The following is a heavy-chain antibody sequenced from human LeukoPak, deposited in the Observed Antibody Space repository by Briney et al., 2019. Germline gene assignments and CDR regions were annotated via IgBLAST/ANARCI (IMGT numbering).Heavy chain of an antibody. V-gene: IGHV3-23*01. CDR3: ARDSDSSGYCDY. CDR2: ISGSGGST. CDR1: GFTFSSYA. Sequence: PGGSLRLSCAASGFTFSSYAMSWVRQAPGKGLEGVSAISGSGGSTYYADSVKGRFTISRDNSKNTLYLQMNSLRAEDTAAYYCARDSDSSGYCDYWGQGTLVTVSS. J-gene: IGHJ4*02. D-gene: IGHD3-22*01.